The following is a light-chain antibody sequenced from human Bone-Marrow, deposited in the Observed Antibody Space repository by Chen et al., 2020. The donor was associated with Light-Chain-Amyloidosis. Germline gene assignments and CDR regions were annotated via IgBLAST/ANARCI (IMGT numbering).Light chain of an antibody. J-gene: IGLJ3*02. Sequence: SYALTPPFSVSVARGQTATTVCGGKNIGSTSVHWYQQTPGQAPLLVVYDDSDRPSGIPERLSGSNSGNTATLTISRVAAGDEADYCCQVWDRSSDRPVFGGGTKLTVL. V-gene: IGLV3-21*02. CDR2: DDS. CDR1: NIGSTS. CDR3: QVWDRSSDRPV.